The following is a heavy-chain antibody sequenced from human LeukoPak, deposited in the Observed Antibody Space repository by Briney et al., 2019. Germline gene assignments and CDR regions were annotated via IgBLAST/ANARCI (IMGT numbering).Heavy chain of an antibody. V-gene: IGHV1-2*02. D-gene: IGHD3-10*01. Sequence: ASVKVSCKASGYTFTGYYMHWVRQAPGQGLEWMGWINPNSGGTNYAQRFQGRVTMTRDTSISTAYMELSRLRSDDTAVYYCARDPGVLWFGEFGWFDPWGQGTLVTVSS. CDR2: INPNSGGT. J-gene: IGHJ5*02. CDR1: GYTFTGYY. CDR3: ARDPGVLWFGEFGWFDP.